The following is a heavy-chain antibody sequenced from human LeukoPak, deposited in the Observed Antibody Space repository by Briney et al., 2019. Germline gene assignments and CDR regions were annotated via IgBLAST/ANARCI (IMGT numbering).Heavy chain of an antibody. D-gene: IGHD3-10*01. CDR2: IYYSGST. CDR3: AAHSRVRGAPH. V-gene: IGHV4-59*01. CDR1: GGSISSYY. J-gene: IGHJ4*02. Sequence: SETLSLTCTVSGGSISSYYWSWIRQPPGRGLEWIGYIYYSGSTNYNPSLKSRVTISVDTSKNQFSLKLSSVTAADTAVYYYAAHSRVRGAPHWGQGTLVTVSP.